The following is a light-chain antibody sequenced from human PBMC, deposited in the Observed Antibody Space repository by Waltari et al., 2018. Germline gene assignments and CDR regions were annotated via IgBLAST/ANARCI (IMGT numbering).Light chain of an antibody. CDR3: QTWGTGIRV. CDR1: SGHSSYA. CDR2: LNSDGSH. Sequence: QLVLTQSPSASASVGASVKLTCTLSSGHSSYAIAWHQQQPEKGPRFLMKLNSDGSHNKGDGIPDRFSGSSSGAERYLTISSLQSEDEADYYCQTWGTGIRVFGGGTKLTVL. J-gene: IGLJ3*02. V-gene: IGLV4-69*01.